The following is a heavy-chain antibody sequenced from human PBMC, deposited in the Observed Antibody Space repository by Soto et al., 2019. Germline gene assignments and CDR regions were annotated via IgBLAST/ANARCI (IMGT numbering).Heavy chain of an antibody. CDR1: GFNVSSSY. CDR2: FYSGGTT. CDR3: ARHQGGGYYDY. V-gene: IGHV3-53*01. Sequence: EVQLVESGGGLIQPGGSLRLSCAVSGFNVSSSYMSWVRQAPGKGLECVSIFYSGGTTYYADSLKGRVTISRDNSKNTLELQMNSLRVEGTAVYYCARHQGGGYYDYWGQGTLVTVSS. D-gene: IGHD3-22*01. J-gene: IGHJ4*02.